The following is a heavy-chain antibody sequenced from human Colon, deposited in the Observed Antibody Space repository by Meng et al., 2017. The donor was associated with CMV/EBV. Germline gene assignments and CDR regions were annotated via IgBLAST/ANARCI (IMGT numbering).Heavy chain of an antibody. CDR2: INSDGSST. Sequence: GESLKISCAASGFTFSSYGMHWVRQAPGKGLVWVSRINSDGSSTSYADSVKGRFTISRDNAKNTLYLQMNSLRAEDTAVYYWARESAGETGTTRWGQGTLVTVSS. V-gene: IGHV3-74*01. CDR3: ARESAGETGTTR. CDR1: GFTFSSYG. J-gene: IGHJ4*02. D-gene: IGHD1-7*01.